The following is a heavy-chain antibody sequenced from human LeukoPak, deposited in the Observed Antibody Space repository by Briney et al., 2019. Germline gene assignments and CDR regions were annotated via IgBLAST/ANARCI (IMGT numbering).Heavy chain of an antibody. CDR2: INTSGATT. CDR3: ARFRGSGRRHYFDY. J-gene: IGHJ4*02. D-gene: IGHD3-10*01. Sequence: QTGGSLRLSCAASGFTFTSYGMSWVRQAPGKGLEWVSAINTSGATTYYADSVKGRFTIPRDNSKNTLYLQMNSLRAEDTAVYYCARFRGSGRRHYFDYWGQGTLVTVSS. CDR1: GFTFTSYG. V-gene: IGHV3-23*01.